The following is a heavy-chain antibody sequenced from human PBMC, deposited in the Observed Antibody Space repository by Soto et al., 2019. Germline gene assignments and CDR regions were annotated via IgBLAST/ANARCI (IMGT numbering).Heavy chain of an antibody. V-gene: IGHV1-8*01. D-gene: IGHD3-10*01. CDR3: VRAPLDYYSADYFDN. J-gene: IGHJ4*02. Sequence: ASVKVSCKASGYTFTENDINWVRQATGQGLEWMGWMNPRSGNRGYAQKFQGRVTMTRDNSITTAYMELSGLGSEDTAVYYCVRAPLDYYSADYFDNWGQGTLVTVSS. CDR2: MNPRSGNR. CDR1: GYTFTEND.